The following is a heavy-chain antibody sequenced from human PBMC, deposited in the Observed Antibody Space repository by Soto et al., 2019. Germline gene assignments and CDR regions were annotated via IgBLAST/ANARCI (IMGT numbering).Heavy chain of an antibody. CDR2: IYYSGST. CDR3: ARDHYVYDILTGYGYYYGMDV. V-gene: IGHV4-30-4*01. D-gene: IGHD3-9*01. J-gene: IGHJ6*02. CDR1: GGSISSGDYY. Sequence: QVQLQESGPGLVKPSQTLSLTCTVSGGSISSGDYYWSWIRQPPGKGLEWIGYIYYSGSTYYNPSLTRRVTIPVDTSKNQFSLKLSSVTAADTAVYSCARDHYVYDILTGYGYYYGMDVWGQGTTVTVSS.